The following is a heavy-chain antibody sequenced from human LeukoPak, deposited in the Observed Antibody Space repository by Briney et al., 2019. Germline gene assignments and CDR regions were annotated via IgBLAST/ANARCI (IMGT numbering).Heavy chain of an antibody. J-gene: IGHJ4*02. CDR1: GGSISSSSYY. D-gene: IGHD2-2*02. V-gene: IGHV4-39*01. CDR2: IYYSGST. CDR3: ARVVWDGVIVVEPSATPGSIDY. Sequence: PSETLSLTCTVSGGSISSSSYYWGWIRQPPGKGLEWIGSIYYSGSTNYNPSLKSRVTISVDTSVNQFSLSLSSVTAADTAVYYCARVVWDGVIVVEPSATPGSIDYWGQGNLVTVSS.